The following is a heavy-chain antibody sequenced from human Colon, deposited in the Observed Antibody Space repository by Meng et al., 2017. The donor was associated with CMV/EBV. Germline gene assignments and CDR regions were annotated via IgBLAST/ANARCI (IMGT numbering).Heavy chain of an antibody. J-gene: IGHJ4*02. CDR3: ARARQGSRFAFDY. CDR1: GFSCRTYD. CDR2: ISGGGDTT. D-gene: IGHD3-3*01. V-gene: IGHV3-23*01. Sequence: ASGFSCRTYDMSGARQTPGKGLEWVSTISGGGDTTHYADSVKGRLTISSDSSKTTLYLQMNSLRAEDTALYYCARARQGSRFAFDYWGQGALVTVSS.